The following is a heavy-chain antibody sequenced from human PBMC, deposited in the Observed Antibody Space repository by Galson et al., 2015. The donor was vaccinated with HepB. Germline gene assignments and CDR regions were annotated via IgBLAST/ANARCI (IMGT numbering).Heavy chain of an antibody. Sequence: SVKVSCKVSGYTLTELPMHWVRQAPGKGLEWMGGFDPEDGETIYAQKFQGRVTMTEDTSTDTAYMELSSLRSEDTAVYYCATRSITIFGVVIIPHWYFDLWGRGTLVTVSS. CDR3: ATRSITIFGVVIIPHWYFDL. D-gene: IGHD3-3*01. J-gene: IGHJ2*01. CDR1: GYTLTELP. V-gene: IGHV1-24*01. CDR2: FDPEDGET.